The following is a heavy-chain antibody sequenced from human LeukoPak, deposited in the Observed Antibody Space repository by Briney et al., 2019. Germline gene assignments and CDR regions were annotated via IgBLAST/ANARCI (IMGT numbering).Heavy chain of an antibody. V-gene: IGHV1-2*02. Sequence: ASVKVSCKASGFTFNAYYIHWVRQAPGQGLEWMGWINPNSGGTNYAQKFQGRVTMTRDTSISTAYMELSRLRSDDTAVYYCARDRVFPSNWFDPWGQGTLVTVSS. J-gene: IGHJ5*02. CDR3: ARDRVFPSNWFDP. D-gene: IGHD2-21*01. CDR2: INPNSGGT. CDR1: GFTFNAYY.